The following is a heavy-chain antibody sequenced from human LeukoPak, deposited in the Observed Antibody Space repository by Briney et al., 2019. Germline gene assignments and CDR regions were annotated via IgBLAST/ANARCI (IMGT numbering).Heavy chain of an antibody. D-gene: IGHD6-13*01. CDR3: ARHRIAASEPPYGMDV. CDR1: GYSFTSYW. CDR2: IDPSDSYT. J-gene: IGHJ6*04. Sequence: GESLKISCKGSGYSFTSYWISWVRQMPGKGLEWMGRIDPSDSYTNYSPSFQGHVTISADKSISTAYLQWSSLKASDTAMCYCARHRIAASEPPYGMDVWGKGTTVTVSS. V-gene: IGHV5-10-1*01.